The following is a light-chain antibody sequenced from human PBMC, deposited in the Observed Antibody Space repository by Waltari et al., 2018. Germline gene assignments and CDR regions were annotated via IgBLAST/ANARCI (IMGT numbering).Light chain of an antibody. J-gene: IGLJ3*02. V-gene: IGLV3-19*01. Sequence: SSELTQDPAVSVALGQTVRITCQGDSLRSYYATWYQQKPGQAPVLVMYGENNRPSGIPDRFSGSSSGNTASLTITGAQAEDEADYYCNSRDSSGNHLNWVFGGGTKVTVL. CDR3: NSRDSSGNHLNWV. CDR1: SLRSYY. CDR2: GEN.